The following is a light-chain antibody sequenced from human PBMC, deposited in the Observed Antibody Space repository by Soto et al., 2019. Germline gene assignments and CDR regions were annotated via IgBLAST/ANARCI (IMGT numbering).Light chain of an antibody. Sequence: ESVLTQSPDTLSLSPGERATLSCRASQSVSSSYLAWYQQKPGQAPRLLIYGASGRATGIPDRFSGSGSGTDFTLTISRLEPEDFAVYYCQQYGSSPLTFGPGTKVDIK. CDR1: QSVSSSY. CDR3: QQYGSSPLT. J-gene: IGKJ3*01. CDR2: GAS. V-gene: IGKV3-20*01.